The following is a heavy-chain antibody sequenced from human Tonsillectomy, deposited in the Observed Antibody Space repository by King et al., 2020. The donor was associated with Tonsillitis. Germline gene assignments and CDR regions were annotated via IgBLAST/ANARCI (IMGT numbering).Heavy chain of an antibody. J-gene: IGHJ5*01. Sequence: VQLQQWGAGLLKPSETLSLTCAVSGASFSGYYWTWIRQPPGKGLEWVGAIHHSGSTNYNPSLKSRVIISVDTSKNQFSLKLTSVTAADTAVYYCARSRGIRGFVSWGQGALVTVSS. CDR2: IHHSGST. D-gene: IGHD3-10*01. CDR1: GASFSGYY. V-gene: IGHV4-34*01. CDR3: ARSRGIRGFVS.